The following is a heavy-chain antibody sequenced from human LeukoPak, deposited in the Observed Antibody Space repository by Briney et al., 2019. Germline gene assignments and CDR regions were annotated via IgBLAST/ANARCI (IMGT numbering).Heavy chain of an antibody. CDR2: ISSSGSSI. D-gene: IGHD2-8*01. Sequence: GGSLRLSCAASGFTFSNYYMSWIRQAPGKGLEWVSYISSSGSSIYYADSVKGRFTISRDNAKNSVYLQMNSLRAEDTAVYYYARSTEYCANGVCYEFRYYYYALDVWGRRTTVTVSS. V-gene: IGHV3-11*01. CDR3: ARSTEYCANGVCYEFRYYYYALDV. CDR1: GFTFSNYY. J-gene: IGHJ6*02.